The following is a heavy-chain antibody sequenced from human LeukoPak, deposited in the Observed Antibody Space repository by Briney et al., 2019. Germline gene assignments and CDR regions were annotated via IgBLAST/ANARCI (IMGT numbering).Heavy chain of an antibody. CDR2: ISAYNGNT. CDR1: GYTFTSYG. V-gene: IGHV1-18*01. CDR3: ARGPSFDYYGSGSYDY. D-gene: IGHD3-10*01. J-gene: IGHJ4*02. Sequence: ASVKVSCKASGYTFTSYGISWVRQAPGQGLEWMGWISAYNGNTNYAQKLQGRVTMTTDTSTSTAYMELRSLRSDDTAVYYCARGPSFDYYGSGSYDYWGQGTLVTVSS.